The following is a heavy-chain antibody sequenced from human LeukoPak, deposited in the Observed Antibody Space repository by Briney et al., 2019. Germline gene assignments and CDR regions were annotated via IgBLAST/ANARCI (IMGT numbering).Heavy chain of an antibody. CDR3: AKFFSGGITMIVVGDPFDY. D-gene: IGHD3-22*01. J-gene: IGHJ4*02. CDR2: ISGSGGST. V-gene: IGHV3-23*01. Sequence: PGGSLRLSCAASGFTFSSYAMSWVRQAPEKGLEWVSAISGSGGSTYYADSVKGRFTISRDNSKNTLYLQMNSLRAEDTAVYYCAKFFSGGITMIVVGDPFDYWGQGTPVTVSS. CDR1: GFTFSSYA.